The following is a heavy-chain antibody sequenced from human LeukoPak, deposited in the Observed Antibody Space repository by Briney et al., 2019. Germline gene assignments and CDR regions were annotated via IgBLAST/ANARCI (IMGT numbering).Heavy chain of an antibody. J-gene: IGHJ6*03. Sequence: SQTLSLTCTVSGGSISSGSYYWSWIRQPAGKGLEWIGRIYTSGSTDYNPSLKSRATISVDTSKNQFSLKLSSVTAADTAVYYCARDLIQLWLGGYYYYMDVWGKGTTVTVSS. CDR2: IYTSGST. CDR1: GGSISSGSYY. CDR3: ARDLIQLWLGGYYYYMDV. D-gene: IGHD5-18*01. V-gene: IGHV4-61*02.